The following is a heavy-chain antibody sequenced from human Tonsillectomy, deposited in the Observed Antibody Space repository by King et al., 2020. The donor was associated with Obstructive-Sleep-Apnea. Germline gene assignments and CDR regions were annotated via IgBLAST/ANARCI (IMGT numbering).Heavy chain of an antibody. D-gene: IGHD1-26*01. J-gene: IGHJ4*02. CDR3: ARGPIVGARKPPGLGGG. CDR1: GYSFTSYW. CDR2: IDPSDSYT. V-gene: IGHV5-10-1*03. Sequence: VQLVESGAEVKKPGESLRISCKGSGYSFTSYWISWVRQMPGKGLEWMGRIDPSDSYTNYSPSFQGHVTISADKSISTAYLQWSSLKASDTAMYYCARGPIVGARKPPGLGGGWGQGTLVTVSS.